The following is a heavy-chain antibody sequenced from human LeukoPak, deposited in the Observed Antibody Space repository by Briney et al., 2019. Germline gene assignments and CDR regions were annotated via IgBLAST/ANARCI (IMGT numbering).Heavy chain of an antibody. J-gene: IGHJ6*03. V-gene: IGHV1-8*01. CDR2: MNPNSGNT. Sequence: ASVKVSCKASGYTFTSYDINWVRQATGQGLEWMGWMNPNSGNTGYAQKFQGRVTMTTDTSTSTAYMELRSLRSDDTAVYYCARAGDSSGYYYGAYYYYYMDVWGKGTTVTVSS. CDR3: ARAGDSSGYYYGAYYYYYMDV. D-gene: IGHD3-22*01. CDR1: GYTFTSYD.